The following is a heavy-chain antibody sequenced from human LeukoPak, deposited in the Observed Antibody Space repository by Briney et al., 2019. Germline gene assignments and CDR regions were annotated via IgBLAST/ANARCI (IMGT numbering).Heavy chain of an antibody. J-gene: IGHJ4*02. D-gene: IGHD3-3*01. CDR2: INPNSGGT. V-gene: IGHV1-2*02. CDR3: ARLNYDFWSAYYGAIDY. Sequence: ASVKVSCKASGYTFPCYYMHWVRQAPGQGLEWMGWINPNSGGTNYAQKFQGRVTMTRDTSISTAYMELSRLRSDDTAVYYCARLNYDFWSAYYGAIDYWGQGTLVTVSS. CDR1: GYTFPCYY.